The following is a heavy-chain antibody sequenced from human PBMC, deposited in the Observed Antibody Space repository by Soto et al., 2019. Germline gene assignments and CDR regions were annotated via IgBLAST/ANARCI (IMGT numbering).Heavy chain of an antibody. CDR1: GGSISSSSYY. CDR3: ASLDYYYGMDV. CDR2: IYYSGST. V-gene: IGHV4-39*01. J-gene: IGHJ6*02. Sequence: SETLSLTCTVSGGSISSSSYYWGWIRQPPGKGLEWIGSIYYSGSTYYNPSLKSRVTISVDTSKNQFSLKLSSVTAADTAVYYCASLDYYYGMDVWGQGTTVTVSS.